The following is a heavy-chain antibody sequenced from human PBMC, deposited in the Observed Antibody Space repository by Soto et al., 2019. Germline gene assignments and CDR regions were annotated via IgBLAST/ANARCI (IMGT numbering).Heavy chain of an antibody. Sequence: QALLEQSGAEMKKPGSSVTVSCKASRGTFNSYAISWVRQAPGQGLEWMGGIITIFGLTNYAQKFQGRVTLTADKVTDTAYMELSGLTSGDTAGYFCAIEGGALCAGECSFNAFDLWGRGASVTVPS. CDR2: IITIFGLT. V-gene: IGHV1-69*17. D-gene: IGHD3-10*01. CDR1: RGTFNSYA. J-gene: IGHJ3*01. CDR3: AIEGGALCAGECSFNAFDL.